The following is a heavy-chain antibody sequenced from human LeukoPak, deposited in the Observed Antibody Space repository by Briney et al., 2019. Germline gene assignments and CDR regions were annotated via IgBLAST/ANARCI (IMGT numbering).Heavy chain of an antibody. CDR1: GFSVSRSY. V-gene: IGHV3-53*05. D-gene: IGHD2-15*01. CDR3: ARDVCSGGSCLVVHYYYYYGMDV. J-gene: IGHJ6*02. CDR2: IYSGGST. Sequence: PGGSLRLSCVASGFSVSRSYMTWVRQAPGKGLEWVSLIYSGGSTYYADSVKGRFTISRDNSKNTLYLQMNSLRAEDTAVYYCARDVCSGGSCLVVHYYYYYGMDVWGQGTTVTVSS.